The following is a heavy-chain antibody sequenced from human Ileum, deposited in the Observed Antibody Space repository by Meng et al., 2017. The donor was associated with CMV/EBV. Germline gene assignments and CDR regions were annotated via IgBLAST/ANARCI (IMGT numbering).Heavy chain of an antibody. Sequence: QVQLPQWGAGLLKPSEPLSPTCRVNGWSFSSFSWTWIRQPPGKGPEWIGDINHRGTTNYSPSLKSRVTISIDTSKKQFSLRLSSLTAADTAVYYCTRGRVGDWGFDFWGQGTLVTVSS. J-gene: IGHJ4*02. CDR1: GWSFSSFS. V-gene: IGHV4-34*02. D-gene: IGHD1-26*01. CDR2: INHRGTT. CDR3: TRGRVGDWGFDF.